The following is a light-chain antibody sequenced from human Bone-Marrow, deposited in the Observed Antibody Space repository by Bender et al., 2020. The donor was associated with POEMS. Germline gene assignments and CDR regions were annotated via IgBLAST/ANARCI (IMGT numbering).Light chain of an antibody. V-gene: IGLV2-14*02. Sequence: QSALTQPASVSGSPGQSITISCTGTSSDVGSYNLVSWYQQHPGKAPKLMIYEGRQRPSGVSNRFSGSKSGNTASLTISGLQAEDEADYYCSSYTSSSTPVVFGGGTKLTVL. CDR3: SSYTSSSTPVV. J-gene: IGLJ2*01. CDR1: SSDVGSYNL. CDR2: EGR.